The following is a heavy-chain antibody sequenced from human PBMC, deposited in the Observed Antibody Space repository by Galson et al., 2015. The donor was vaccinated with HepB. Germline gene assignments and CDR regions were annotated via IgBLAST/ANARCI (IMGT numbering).Heavy chain of an antibody. CDR1: GYTFTGYY. CDR2: INPNSGGT. CDR3: ARDLKTPLRAYYYYYGMDV. D-gene: IGHD3-10*01. J-gene: IGHJ6*02. V-gene: IGHV1-2*04. Sequence: SVKVSCKASGYTFTGYYMHWVRQAPGQGLEWMGWINPNSGGTNYAQKFQGWVTMTRDTSISTAYMELSRLRSDDTAVYYCARDLKTPLRAYYYYYGMDVWGQGTTVTVSS.